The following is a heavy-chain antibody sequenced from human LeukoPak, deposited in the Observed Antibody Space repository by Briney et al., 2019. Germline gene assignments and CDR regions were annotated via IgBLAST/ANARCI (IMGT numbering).Heavy chain of an antibody. CDR3: ARHMERWQQFTRSLDY. CDR2: IKQDGSEK. CDR1: GFTFSSYW. J-gene: IGHJ4*02. Sequence: GGSLRLSCAASGFTFSSYWMTWVRHLPGKGLEWVAKIKQDGSEKYYADSVKGRFTISRDNTRDSLYLQMNSLRAEDTAVYYCARHMERWQQFTRSLDYWGRGTLVTVSS. V-gene: IGHV3-7*01. D-gene: IGHD5-24*01.